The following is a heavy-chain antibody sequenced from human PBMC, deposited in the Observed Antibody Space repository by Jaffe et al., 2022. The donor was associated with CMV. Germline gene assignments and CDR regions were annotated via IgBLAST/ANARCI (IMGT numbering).Heavy chain of an antibody. Sequence: EVQLVQSGAEVKKPGESLQISCKGIAYSFTNYWIGWVRQMPGKGLEWMGIIYPRDSDTRYSPSFRSQVTISVDKSTSTAYLQWSSLKSSDTAMYYCARGGNPSVYFDYWGQGTLVTVSS. J-gene: IGHJ4*02. CDR1: AYSFTNYW. CDR2: IYPRDSDT. D-gene: IGHD1-1*01. CDR3: ARGGNPSVYFDY. V-gene: IGHV5-51*01.